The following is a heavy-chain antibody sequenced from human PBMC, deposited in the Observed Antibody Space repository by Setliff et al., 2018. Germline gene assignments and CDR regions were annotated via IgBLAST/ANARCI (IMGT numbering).Heavy chain of an antibody. Sequence: SETLSLTCNVSGASITNYFWTWIRQPAGKGLEWIGRMYTGGTTNYNPSLKSRVTMSFDTSKNQFSLELTSVTAADTAVYYCARTGTYRYFDSWGQGTRVTVPQ. CDR3: ARTGTYRYFDS. J-gene: IGHJ4*02. V-gene: IGHV4-4*07. CDR1: GASITNYF. CDR2: MYTGGTT. D-gene: IGHD1-1*01.